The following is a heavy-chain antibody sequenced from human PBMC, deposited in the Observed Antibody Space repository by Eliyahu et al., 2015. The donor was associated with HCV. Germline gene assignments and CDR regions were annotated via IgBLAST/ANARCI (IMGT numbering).Heavy chain of an antibody. J-gene: IGHJ4*02. V-gene: IGHV3-21*01. CDR2: ISGNSDYI. Sequence: EVQLVESGGGLVKPGGSLGLSCAASGFTFRSYSMNWVRQAPGKGLEWVSIISGNSDYIYYADSVKGRFTISRDNAKNSLYLQMNSLRVEDTAVYYCARSGSPFDYWGQGTLVTVSS. CDR1: GFTFRSYS. CDR3: ARSGSPFDY. D-gene: IGHD1-26*01.